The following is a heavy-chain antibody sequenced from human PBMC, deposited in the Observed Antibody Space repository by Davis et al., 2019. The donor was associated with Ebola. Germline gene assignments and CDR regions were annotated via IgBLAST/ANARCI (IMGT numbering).Heavy chain of an antibody. CDR1: GGTFSSYA. CDR3: AKDRYYDNNPLYYESEC. CDR2: IIPVFGLP. J-gene: IGHJ4*02. V-gene: IGHV1-69*13. Sequence: SVKVSCKASGGTFSSYAISWVRQAPGQGLDWMGGIIPVFGLPNYAQKFQGRVTITADESTSTAYMELSSLRSEDTAVYYCAKDRYYDNNPLYYESECWGQGTLVTVSS. D-gene: IGHD3-22*01.